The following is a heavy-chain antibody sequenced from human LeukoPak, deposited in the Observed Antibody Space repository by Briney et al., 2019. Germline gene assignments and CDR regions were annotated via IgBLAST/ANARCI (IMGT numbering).Heavy chain of an antibody. CDR3: ARVETSYYGSVTYEDWFDP. D-gene: IGHD3-10*01. V-gene: IGHV4-30-4*01. Sequence: SETLSLTCTVSGDSIRSGDYYWSWIRQPPGKGLEWIGYIYYSVTTYYNPSLKSRVTIEVDTSKNQFSLRLSSVTAADTAVYYCARVETSYYGSVTYEDWFDPWGQGTLVIVSS. CDR1: GDSIRSGDYY. CDR2: IYYSVTT. J-gene: IGHJ5*02.